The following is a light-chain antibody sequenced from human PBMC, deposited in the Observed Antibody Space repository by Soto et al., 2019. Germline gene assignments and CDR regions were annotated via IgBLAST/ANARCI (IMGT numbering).Light chain of an antibody. CDR2: WAS. CDR3: QQYYSIPLT. CDR1: QSVLSSANNKNH. V-gene: IGKV4-1*01. J-gene: IGKJ4*02. Sequence: DIVMTQSPDSLAVSLGERATINCKSSQSVLSSANNKNHLTRYQQKPGQPPKLLINWASTRESGFPDRFRGSGSGTAVTLTISSRQAEDVSVYYCQQYYSIPLTFGGGTKVEIK.